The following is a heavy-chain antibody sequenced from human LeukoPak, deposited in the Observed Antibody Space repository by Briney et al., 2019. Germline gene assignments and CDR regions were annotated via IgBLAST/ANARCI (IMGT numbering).Heavy chain of an antibody. V-gene: IGHV3-23*01. CDR1: GFTFSSYA. CDR2: ISGSGGST. Sequence: QPGGSLRLSCAASGFTFSSYAMSWVRQAPGKGLEWVSAISGSGGSTYYADSVKGRFTISRDNSRNTLYPQMNSLRAEDTAVYYCAKATEGWFDAFDIWGQGTMVTVSS. D-gene: IGHD6-19*01. CDR3: AKATEGWFDAFDI. J-gene: IGHJ3*02.